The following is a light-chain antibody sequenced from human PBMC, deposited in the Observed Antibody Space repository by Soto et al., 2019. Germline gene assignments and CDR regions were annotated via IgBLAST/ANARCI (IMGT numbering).Light chain of an antibody. CDR1: SSDVGGYNY. Sequence: QSALTQPASVSGSPGQSITISCTGNSSDVGGYNYVSWYQQHPGKAPKLLIYDVSNRPSGVSNRFSGSKSGNTASLTISGLQAEDESEYYCSSYTSSSPLFGGGTKLTVL. V-gene: IGLV2-14*01. J-gene: IGLJ2*01. CDR3: SSYTSSSPL. CDR2: DVS.